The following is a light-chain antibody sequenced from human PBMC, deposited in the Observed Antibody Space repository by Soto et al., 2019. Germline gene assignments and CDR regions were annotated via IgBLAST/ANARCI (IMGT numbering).Light chain of an antibody. CDR1: QSVSNNY. J-gene: IGKJ1*01. Sequence: EIVLTQSPGTLSLSPGERATLSCKASQSVSNNYLAWYQQKPGQAPRLLIYGASNRATGIPDRFSGSGSGTAFTLTISRLEPKDFAVYYCQQYGSSGTFGQGTKVDIK. CDR2: GAS. CDR3: QQYGSSGT. V-gene: IGKV3-20*01.